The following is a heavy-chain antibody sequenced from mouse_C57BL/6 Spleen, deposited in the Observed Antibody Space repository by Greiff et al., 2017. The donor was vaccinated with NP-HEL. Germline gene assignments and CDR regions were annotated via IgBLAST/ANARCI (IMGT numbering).Heavy chain of an antibody. CDR3: ARSNWDFYYFDY. D-gene: IGHD4-1*01. CDR1: GFTFTDYY. J-gene: IGHJ2*01. Sequence: DVMLVESGGGLVQPGGSLSLSCAASGFTFTDYYMSWVRQPPGKALEWLGFIRNKANGYTTEYSASVKGRFTISRDNSQSILYLQMNALRAEDSATYYCARSNWDFYYFDYWGQGTTLTVSS. V-gene: IGHV7-3*01. CDR2: IRNKANGYTT.